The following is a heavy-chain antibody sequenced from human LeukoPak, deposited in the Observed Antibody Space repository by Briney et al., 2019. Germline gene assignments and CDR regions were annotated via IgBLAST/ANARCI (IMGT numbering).Heavy chain of an antibody. Sequence: ASVKVSCKASGYAFTSYGISWVRQAPGQRLEWMGWINAGNGNTKYSQKFQGRVTITRDTSASTAYMELSSLRSEDTAVYYCARGYGDPIAYYFDYWGQGTLVTVSS. CDR2: INAGNGNT. V-gene: IGHV1-3*01. CDR3: ARGYGDPIAYYFDY. D-gene: IGHD5-18*01. CDR1: GYAFTSYG. J-gene: IGHJ4*02.